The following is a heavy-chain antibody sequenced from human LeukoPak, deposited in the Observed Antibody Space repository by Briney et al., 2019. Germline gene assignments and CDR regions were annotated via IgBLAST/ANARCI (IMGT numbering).Heavy chain of an antibody. D-gene: IGHD3-9*01. CDR1: GFTFSSYA. CDR2: ISYDGSNK. J-gene: IGHJ4*02. Sequence: GGSLRLSCAASGFTFSSYAMHWVRQAPGKGLEWVAVISYDGSNKYYADSVKGRFTISRDNSKNTLYLQMNSLRGEDTAVYYCVRDSDYDILTGLEYFDYWGQGTLVTVSS. V-gene: IGHV3-30-3*01. CDR3: VRDSDYDILTGLEYFDY.